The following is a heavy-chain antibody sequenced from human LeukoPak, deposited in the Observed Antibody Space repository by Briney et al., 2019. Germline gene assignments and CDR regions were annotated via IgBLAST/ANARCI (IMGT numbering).Heavy chain of an antibody. CDR1: GSTFSSYS. D-gene: IGHD6-13*01. CDR2: ISSSSSYI. Sequence: NPGGSLRLSCAASGSTFSSYSMNWVRQAPGKGLEWVSSISSSSSYIYYADSVKGRFTISRDNAKNSLYLQMNSLRAEDTAVYYCARDRGYSSSWYGFWGQGTLVTVSS. J-gene: IGHJ4*02. V-gene: IGHV3-21*01. CDR3: ARDRGYSSSWYGF.